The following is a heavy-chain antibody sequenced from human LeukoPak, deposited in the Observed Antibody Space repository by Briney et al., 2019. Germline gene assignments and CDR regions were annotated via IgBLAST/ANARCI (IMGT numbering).Heavy chain of an antibody. J-gene: IGHJ4*02. D-gene: IGHD2-21*01. CDR1: GFIFSSYS. CDR2: ITGSGGNT. Sequence: GGSLRLSCAASGFIFSSYSMSWVRQAPGKGLEWVSVITGSGGNTYYADSVKGRFTISKDNSKNTLYLQMNSLRAEDTAVYYCARGLWWSKYYFDYWGQGTLVTVSS. CDR3: ARGLWWSKYYFDY. V-gene: IGHV3-23*01.